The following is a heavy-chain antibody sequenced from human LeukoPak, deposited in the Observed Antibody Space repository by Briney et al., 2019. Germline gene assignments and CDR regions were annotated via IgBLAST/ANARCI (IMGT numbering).Heavy chain of an antibody. D-gene: IGHD6-13*01. CDR1: GYTFGRYW. CDR2: IYPDDSEI. V-gene: IGHV5-51*01. Sequence: GGSLKISCNTSGYTFGRYWIAWVRQMPGKGLEWMGFIYPDDSEIRYSPSFQGQVTISADKSINTAYLQWNSLKASDTAMYYCARLWWGRSWTQGYFDYWGQGTLVTVSS. CDR3: ARLWWGRSWTQGYFDY. J-gene: IGHJ4*02.